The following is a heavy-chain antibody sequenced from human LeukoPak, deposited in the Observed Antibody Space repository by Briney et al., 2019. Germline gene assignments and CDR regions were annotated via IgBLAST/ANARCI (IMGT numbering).Heavy chain of an antibody. Sequence: PSETLSLTCAVSGASISSNNWWSWVRQPPGKGLEWIGEIYHSGSTNYNPSLKSRVTISVDTSKNQFSLNLSSVTAADTTVYYCARGYSYGRRAPYSYYYYMDVWGKGTTVTVSS. CDR3: ARGYSYGRRAPYSYYYYMDV. CDR2: IYHSGST. D-gene: IGHD5-18*01. V-gene: IGHV4-4*02. CDR1: GASISSNNW. J-gene: IGHJ6*03.